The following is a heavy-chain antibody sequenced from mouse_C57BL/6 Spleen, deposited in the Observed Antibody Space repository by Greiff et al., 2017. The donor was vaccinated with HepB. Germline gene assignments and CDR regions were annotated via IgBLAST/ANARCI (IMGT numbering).Heavy chain of an antibody. Sequence: QVQLQQPGAELVKPGASVKMSCKASGYTFTSYWITWVKQRPGQGLEWIGDIYPGSGSTNYNEKFKSKATLTVDTSSSTAYMQLSSLTSEDSAVYYCARIADGDYGCYWYFDVWGTGTTVTVSS. D-gene: IGHD2-13*01. CDR1: GYTFTSYW. CDR3: ARIADGDYGCYWYFDV. V-gene: IGHV1-55*01. J-gene: IGHJ1*03. CDR2: IYPGSGST.